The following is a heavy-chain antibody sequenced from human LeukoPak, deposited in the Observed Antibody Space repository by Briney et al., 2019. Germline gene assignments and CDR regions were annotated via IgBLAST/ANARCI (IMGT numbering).Heavy chain of an antibody. CDR3: SRDRMGTKSFDY. V-gene: IGHV3-66*01. J-gene: IGHJ4*02. D-gene: IGHD5-24*01. Sequence: RESLRLSCAASGFTVRSNYMSWVRQAPGKGLEWVSVISSGGSTYCADSVKGRFTISRDSSKNTLYLQMKSLRAEDTALYYCSRDRMGTKSFDYWGQGTLVTVSS. CDR1: GFTVRSNY. CDR2: ISSGGST.